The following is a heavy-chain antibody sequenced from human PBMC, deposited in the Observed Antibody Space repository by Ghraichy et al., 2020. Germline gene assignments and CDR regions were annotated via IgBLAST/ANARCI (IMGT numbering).Heavy chain of an antibody. CDR3: ARPYSSSWYSLFDY. CDR1: GFTFSSYG. Sequence: LSLTCAASGFTFSSYGMHWVRQAPGKGLEWVAVIWYDGSNKYYADSVKGRFTISRDNSKNTLYLQMNSLRAEDTAVYYCARPYSSSWYSLFDYWGQGTLVTVSS. D-gene: IGHD6-13*01. CDR2: IWYDGSNK. J-gene: IGHJ4*02. V-gene: IGHV3-33*01.